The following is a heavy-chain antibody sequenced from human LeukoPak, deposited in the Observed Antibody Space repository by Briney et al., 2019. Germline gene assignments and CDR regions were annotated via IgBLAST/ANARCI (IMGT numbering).Heavy chain of an antibody. D-gene: IGHD3-22*01. Sequence: PGRSLRLSCAASGFTFSSYAMSWVRQAPGKGLEWVSAISGSGGSTYYADSVKGRFTISRDNSKNTLYLQMNSLRAEDTAVYYCAKDVTRVITGFFDYWGQGTLVTVSS. CDR1: GFTFSSYA. J-gene: IGHJ4*02. V-gene: IGHV3-23*01. CDR2: ISGSGGST. CDR3: AKDVTRVITGFFDY.